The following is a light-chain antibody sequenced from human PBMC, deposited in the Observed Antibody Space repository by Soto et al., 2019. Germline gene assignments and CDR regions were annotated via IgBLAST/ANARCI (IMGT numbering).Light chain of an antibody. CDR3: GSYTRNSALT. J-gene: IGLJ2*01. V-gene: IGLV2-14*01. CDR1: SSDVGGYNY. Sequence: QSALTQPASVSGSPGQSITISCTGTSSDVGGYNYVSWYQQLLGEAPKLIIYEVSNRPSGVSNRFSGSKSGNTASLTISGLQTEDEADYYCGSYTRNSALTFGGGTKLTVL. CDR2: EVS.